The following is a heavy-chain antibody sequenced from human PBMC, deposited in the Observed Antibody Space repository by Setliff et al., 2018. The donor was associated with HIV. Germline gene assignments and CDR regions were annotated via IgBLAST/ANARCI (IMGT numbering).Heavy chain of an antibody. D-gene: IGHD1-26*01. CDR2: IIPLFETP. J-gene: IGHJ3*02. CDR3: ARAPGREAEARGGPDAFDI. Sequence: ASVKVSCKSSGGSFSTYAINWVRQAPGQGLEWMGNIIPLFETPDAAPRFRGRVTTTADKSTSTAYMELSSLTYDDTAVYYCARAPGREAEARGGPDAFDIWGQGTMVTVSS. V-gene: IGHV1-69*06. CDR1: GGSFSTYA.